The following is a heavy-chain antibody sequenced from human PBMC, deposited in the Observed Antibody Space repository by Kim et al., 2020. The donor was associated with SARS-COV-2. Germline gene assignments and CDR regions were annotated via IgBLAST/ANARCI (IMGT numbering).Heavy chain of an antibody. Sequence: ASVKVSCKASGYTFTSYAMHWVRQAPGQRLEWMGWINAGNGNTKYSQKFQGRVTITRDTSASTAYMELSSLRSEDTAVYYCARVKTDYYDSSGYYSSFFDYWGQGTLVTVSS. J-gene: IGHJ4*02. V-gene: IGHV1-3*01. D-gene: IGHD3-22*01. CDR1: GYTFTSYA. CDR3: ARVKTDYYDSSGYYSSFFDY. CDR2: INAGNGNT.